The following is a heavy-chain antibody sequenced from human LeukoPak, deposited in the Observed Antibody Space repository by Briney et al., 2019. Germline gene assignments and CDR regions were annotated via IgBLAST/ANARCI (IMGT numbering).Heavy chain of an antibody. V-gene: IGHV1-2*02. D-gene: IGHD6-19*01. Sequence: GASVKVSCKASGYTFTGYYMHWVRQAPGQGLEWMGWINPNSGGTNYAQKFQGRVTMTRDTSISTAYMELSRLRSDATAVYYCARVTIAVAVFDYWGQGTLVTVSS. CDR1: GYTFTGYY. J-gene: IGHJ4*02. CDR2: INPNSGGT. CDR3: ARVTIAVAVFDY.